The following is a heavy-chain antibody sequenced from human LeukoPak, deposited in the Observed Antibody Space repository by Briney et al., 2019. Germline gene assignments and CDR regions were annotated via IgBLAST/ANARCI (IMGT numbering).Heavy chain of an antibody. D-gene: IGHD6-19*01. J-gene: IGHJ2*01. V-gene: IGHV4-30-2*01. CDR3: ARGVSVAGIYWYFDL. Sequence: PSQTLSLTCTVSGGSISSGGYYWSWIRQPPGKGLEWIGYIYHSGSTYYNPSLKSRVTISVDRSKNQFSLKLSSVTAADTAVYYCARGVSVAGIYWYFDLWGRGTLVTVSS. CDR2: IYHSGST. CDR1: GGSISSGGYY.